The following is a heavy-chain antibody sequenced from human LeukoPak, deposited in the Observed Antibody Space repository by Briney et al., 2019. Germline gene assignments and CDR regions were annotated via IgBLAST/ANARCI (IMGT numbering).Heavy chain of an antibody. Sequence: GGSLRLSCAASGFTFSSYAMSWVRQAPGKGLEWVSTISGSGGSTYYADSVKGRFTISRDNSKNMLYLQMNSLRAEDTAVYYRAKDLDCSGGGCPFDYWGQGTLVTVSS. CDR1: GFTFSSYA. CDR2: ISGSGGST. J-gene: IGHJ4*02. D-gene: IGHD2-15*01. V-gene: IGHV3-23*01. CDR3: AKDLDCSGGGCPFDY.